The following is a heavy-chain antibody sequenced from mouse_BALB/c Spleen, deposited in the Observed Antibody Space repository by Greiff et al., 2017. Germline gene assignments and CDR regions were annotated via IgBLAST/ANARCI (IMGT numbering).Heavy chain of an antibody. V-gene: IGHV5-6*01. J-gene: IGHJ4*01. CDR3: ARQGDGYYGGAMDY. D-gene: IGHD2-3*01. CDR1: GFTFSSYG. Sequence: EVQLVESGGDLVKPGGSLKLSCAASGFTFSSYGMSWVRQTPDKRLEWVATISSGGSYTYYPDSVKGRFTISRDNAKNTLYLQMSSLKSEDTAMYYCARQGDGYYGGAMDYWGQGTSVTVSS. CDR2: ISSGGSYT.